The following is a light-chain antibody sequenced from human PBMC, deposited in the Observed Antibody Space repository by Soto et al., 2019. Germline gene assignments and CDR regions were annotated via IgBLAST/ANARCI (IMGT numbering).Light chain of an antibody. CDR2: ETN. CDR1: SSNIGDNY. Sequence: QSVLTQPPSVSAAPGQKVTISCSGSSSNIGDNYVSWYQHLPGTAPKLLIYETNKRPSGIPDRFSGSKSGTLATLGITGLQTGYEADYYCGTWNLSLGADVXGTGTKVPVL. J-gene: IGLJ1*01. CDR3: GTWNLSLGADV. V-gene: IGLV1-51*02.